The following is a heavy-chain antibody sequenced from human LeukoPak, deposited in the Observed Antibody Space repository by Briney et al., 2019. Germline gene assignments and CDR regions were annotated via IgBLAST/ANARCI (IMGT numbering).Heavy chain of an antibody. V-gene: IGHV1-58*02. Sequence: TSVKVSCKASGFTFTSYAMQWVRQARGQGLEWIGWIVVGSGNTNYAQKFQERVTITRDMSTSRAYMELSSLRSEDTAVYYCAAVQVGANYYFDYWGQGTLVTVSS. J-gene: IGHJ4*02. D-gene: IGHD1-26*01. CDR2: IVVGSGNT. CDR1: GFTFTSYA. CDR3: AAVQVGANYYFDY.